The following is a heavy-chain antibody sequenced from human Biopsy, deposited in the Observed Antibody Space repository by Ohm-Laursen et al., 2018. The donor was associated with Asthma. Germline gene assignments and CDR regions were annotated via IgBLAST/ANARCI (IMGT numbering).Heavy chain of an antibody. CDR2: ISYGGKT. CDR1: GGSMTPTSHY. D-gene: IGHD3-3*01. J-gene: IGHJ6*02. Sequence: SDTLSLTCTVSGGSMTPTSHYWDWIRQAPGKGLEWIGYISYGGKTSYNPSLKNRVTISRDTSKNQFSLRLTSVTVADTAVYFCARRITIFGVVQKDHGMDAWGQGTTVTVSS. CDR3: ARRITIFGVVQKDHGMDA. V-gene: IGHV4-39*01.